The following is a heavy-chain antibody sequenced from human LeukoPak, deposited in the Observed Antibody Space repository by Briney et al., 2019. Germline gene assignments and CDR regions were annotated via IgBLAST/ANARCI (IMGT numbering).Heavy chain of an antibody. CDR1: GFTFSDYY. J-gene: IGHJ1*01. Sequence: PGGSLRLSCTASGFTFSDYYMIWIRQAPGKGLEWVSYISNSGTTIYYADSVKGPFTISMDNAKNSLYLQMNSLRAEDTAVYYCARGYCINGVCYTGYFQHWGQGTLVTVSS. CDR2: ISNSGTTI. V-gene: IGHV3-11*01. CDR3: ARGYCINGVCYTGYFQH. D-gene: IGHD2-8*01.